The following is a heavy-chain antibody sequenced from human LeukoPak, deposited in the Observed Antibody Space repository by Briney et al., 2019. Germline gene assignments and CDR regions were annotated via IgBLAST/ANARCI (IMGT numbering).Heavy chain of an antibody. V-gene: IGHV3-23*01. CDR2: ISGSGGST. CDR3: AKDIYCSSTSCNFDY. CDR1: GFIFSSYA. D-gene: IGHD2-2*01. Sequence: GGSLRLSCAASGFIFSSYAMTWVRQAPGKGLEWVSAISGSGGSTYYADSVKGRFTISRDNSKNTLYLQIDSLRAEDTAVYYCAKDIYCSSTSCNFDYWGQGTLVTVSS. J-gene: IGHJ4*02.